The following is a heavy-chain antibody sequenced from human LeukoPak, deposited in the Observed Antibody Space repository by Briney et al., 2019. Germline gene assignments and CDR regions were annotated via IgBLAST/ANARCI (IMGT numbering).Heavy chain of an antibody. D-gene: IGHD6-19*01. CDR1: GGSISSSSNY. Sequence: SETLSLTCTVSGGSISSSSNYWGWIRQPPGKGLEWIGSIYYNRNTYYNPSLKSRVTISVDTSKNQFSLKLSSVTPADTAVYYCAARLSQWLVSYYFHYWGQGTLVTVSS. J-gene: IGHJ4*02. V-gene: IGHV4-39*01. CDR3: AARLSQWLVSYYFHY. CDR2: IYYNRNT.